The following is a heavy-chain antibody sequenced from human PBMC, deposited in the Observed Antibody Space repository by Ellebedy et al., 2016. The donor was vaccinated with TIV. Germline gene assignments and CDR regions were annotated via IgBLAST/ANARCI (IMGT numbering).Heavy chain of an antibody. CDR3: ARGVLRIAPITLRSWFDP. V-gene: IGHV1-3*01. J-gene: IGHJ5*02. Sequence: AASVKVSCKASGYTFTSYAMHWVRQAPGQRLEWVGWINAGNGNTKYSQKFQGRVTITRDTSASTAYMELSSLRSEDTAVYYCARGVLRIAPITLRSWFDPWGQGTRVIVSS. CDR1: GYTFTSYA. D-gene: IGHD2-15*01. CDR2: INAGNGNT.